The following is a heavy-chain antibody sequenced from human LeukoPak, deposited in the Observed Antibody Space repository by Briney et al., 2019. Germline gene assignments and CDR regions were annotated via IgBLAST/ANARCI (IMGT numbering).Heavy chain of an antibody. CDR1: GDSINNYY. CDR3: VKSNSRYQPWTLDI. CDR2: IFYNEGT. Sequence: PSETLSLTCTLSGDSINNYYWSWIRQPPGKGLEWIGYIFYNEGTSYNPSLKSRVTISVDTSNNQLSLKVNSVTAADTAMYYCVKSNSRYQPWTLDIWGRGTMVTVSS. D-gene: IGHD2-2*01. V-gene: IGHV4-59*01. J-gene: IGHJ3*02.